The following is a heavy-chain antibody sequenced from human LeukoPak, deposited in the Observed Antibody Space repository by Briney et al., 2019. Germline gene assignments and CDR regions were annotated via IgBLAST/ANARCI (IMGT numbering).Heavy chain of an antibody. D-gene: IGHD3-22*01. CDR1: GFTFSDYY. CDR2: ISSSGSTI. Sequence: GGSLRLSCAASGFTFSDYYMSWIRQAPGKGLEWVSYISSSGSTIYYADSVKGRFAISRDNAKNSLYLQMNSLRAEDTAVYYCARPPGSSGYYYPFDYRGPGTLVTVSS. V-gene: IGHV3-11*04. CDR3: ARPPGSSGYYYPFDY. J-gene: IGHJ4*02.